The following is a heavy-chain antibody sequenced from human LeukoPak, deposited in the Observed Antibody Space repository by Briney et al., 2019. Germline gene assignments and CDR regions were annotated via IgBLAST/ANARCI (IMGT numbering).Heavy chain of an antibody. CDR1: GFTFSSYW. D-gene: IGHD3-10*01. CDR2: INSDGSIT. CDR3: AKDLHYGSADY. V-gene: IGHV3-74*01. Sequence: PGGSLRLSCAASGFTFSSYWMHWVRQAPGKGLVWVSRINSDGSITNYADSVKGRFTISRDNAKNTLYLQMNSLRAEDTAVYYCAKDLHYGSADYWGQGTLVTVSS. J-gene: IGHJ4*02.